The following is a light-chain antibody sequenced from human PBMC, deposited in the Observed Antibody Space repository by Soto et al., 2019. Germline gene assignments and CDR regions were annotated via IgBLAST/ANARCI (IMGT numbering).Light chain of an antibody. Sequence: QAVVTQPPSASGTPGQRVTISCSGSNSNIGSNPVNWYQQLPGTAPRLLIYSADQRPSGVPDRISGSKSGPSASLAISGLQSEDEADYYCAAWDASLNGVVFGGGTKVTVL. CDR1: NSNIGSNP. J-gene: IGLJ2*01. V-gene: IGLV1-44*01. CDR2: SAD. CDR3: AAWDASLNGVV.